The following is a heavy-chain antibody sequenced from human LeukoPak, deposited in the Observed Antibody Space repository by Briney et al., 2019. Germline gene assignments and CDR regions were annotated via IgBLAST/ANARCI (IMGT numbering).Heavy chain of an antibody. D-gene: IGHD7-27*01. V-gene: IGHV3-23*01. CDR1: GFIFSHYG. CDR3: AKDGNWARFED. Sequence: PGGSLRLSCAASGFIFSHYGMDWVRQAPGKGLEWVSGITSRSTTYYADSVKGRFTISRDNSKNMVWLQINSPTAEDTATYYCAKDGNWARFEDWGQGTLSPSPQ. J-gene: IGHJ4*02. CDR2: ITSRSTT.